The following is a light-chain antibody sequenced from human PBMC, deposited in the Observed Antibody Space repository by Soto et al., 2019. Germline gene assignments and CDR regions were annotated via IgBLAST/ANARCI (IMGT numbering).Light chain of an antibody. CDR1: SSNVGGYNY. CDR3: SSYASSTAYV. CDR2: DVS. V-gene: IGLV2-14*03. Sequence: QSALTPPRSVSGSPGQSVTISCTGTSSNVGGYNYVSWYQYHPGKAPKLIIYDVSYRPSGVSSRFSGSKSANTASLTISGLQAEDEADYYCSSYASSTAYVFGTGTKVTVL. J-gene: IGLJ1*01.